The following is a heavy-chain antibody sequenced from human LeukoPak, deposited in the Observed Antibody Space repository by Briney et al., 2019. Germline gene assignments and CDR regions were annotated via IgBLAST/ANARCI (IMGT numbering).Heavy chain of an antibody. CDR3: ARGSSTRTRYYYMDV. CDR1: GYTFTGYY. J-gene: IGHJ6*03. CDR2: INPNSGGT. Sequence: ASVKVSCKASGYTFTGYYMHWVRQAPGQGLEWMGWINPNSGGTNYAQTFQGRVTMTRDTSISTAYMELSRLRSDDTAVYYCARGSSTRTRYYYMDVWGKGTTVTVSS. V-gene: IGHV1-2*02. D-gene: IGHD2-2*01.